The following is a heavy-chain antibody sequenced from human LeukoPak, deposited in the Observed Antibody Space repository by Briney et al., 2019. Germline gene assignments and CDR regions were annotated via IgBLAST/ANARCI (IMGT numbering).Heavy chain of an antibody. V-gene: IGHV3-21*01. D-gene: IGHD2-2*01. CDR1: GFTFSSYS. Sequence: GGSLRLSCAASGFTFSSYSMNWVRQAPGKGLEWVSSISSSSSYIYYADSVKGRFTISRDNAKNSLCLQMNSLRAEDTAVYYCARDDQYCSSTSCYSGWFDPWGQGTLVTVSS. CDR2: ISSSSSYI. J-gene: IGHJ5*02. CDR3: ARDDQYCSSTSCYSGWFDP.